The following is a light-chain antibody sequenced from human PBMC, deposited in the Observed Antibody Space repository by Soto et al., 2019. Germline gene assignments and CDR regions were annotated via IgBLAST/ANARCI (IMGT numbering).Light chain of an antibody. V-gene: IGLV2-14*03. CDR3: NSYSRSSTLPV. CDR1: SSDVGGYNF. CDR2: DVS. Sequence: QSVLTQPASVSGSPGQSITISCTGTSSDVGGYNFVSWYQQHPGKAPKLLIYDVSNRPSGGSYRFSASKSDNTASLTIAGLQAECEADYYCNSYSRSSTLPVFGTGTKLTVL. J-gene: IGLJ1*01.